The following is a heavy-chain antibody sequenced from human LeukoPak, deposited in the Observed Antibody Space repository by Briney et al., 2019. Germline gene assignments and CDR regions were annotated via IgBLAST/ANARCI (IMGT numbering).Heavy chain of an antibody. D-gene: IGHD5-12*01. CDR1: GYTFTSYY. J-gene: IGHJ4*02. CDR2: VIPIFSTA. V-gene: IGHV1-69*06. Sequence: WASVKVSCKASGYTFTSYYMHWVRQAPGQGLEWMGGVIPIFSTANYAQKFQGRVTITADRSTSTAYMELSSLRSEDTAVYYCARGGGYSDYWGQGTLVTVSS. CDR3: ARGGGYSDY.